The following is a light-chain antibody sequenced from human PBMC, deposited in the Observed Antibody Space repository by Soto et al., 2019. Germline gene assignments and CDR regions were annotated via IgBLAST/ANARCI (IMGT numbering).Light chain of an antibody. CDR3: QQYNHWYT. V-gene: IGKV1-5*03. J-gene: IGKJ2*01. CDR1: QTINTW. CDR2: KAS. Sequence: DIQMTQSPSTLSASVGDTVTITCRASQTINTWLAWYQQKPGQAPKLLIYKASTLHSGVPSRFSGRGSGTEFTLTINSLQPDDFATYYCQQYNHWYTFGQGTKLEIK.